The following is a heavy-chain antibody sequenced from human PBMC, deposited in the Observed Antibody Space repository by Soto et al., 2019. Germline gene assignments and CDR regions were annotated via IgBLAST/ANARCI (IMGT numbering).Heavy chain of an antibody. Sequence: QVQLVQSGAEVKKPGSSVKVSCKASGGTFSSYAISWVRQAPGQGLEWMGGIIPIFGTADYAQKFQGRVTITADESTSTAYMELSSLRSEDMAVYYCAKHYDNWDYYCGMDVWGQGTTVTVSS. CDR1: GGTFSSYA. D-gene: IGHD3-22*01. CDR2: IIPIFGTA. J-gene: IGHJ6*02. CDR3: AKHYDNWDYYCGMDV. V-gene: IGHV1-69*12.